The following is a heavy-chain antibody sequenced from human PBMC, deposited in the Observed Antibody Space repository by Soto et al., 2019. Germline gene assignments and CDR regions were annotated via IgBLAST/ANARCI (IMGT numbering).Heavy chain of an antibody. CDR1: GYTFINYF. V-gene: IGHV1-46*03. D-gene: IGHD4-4*01. CDR3: ARTNPTVPFDP. CDR2: INPGDGST. J-gene: IGHJ5*02. Sequence: GASVKVSCKTSGYTFINYFMHWVRQAPGQGLEWMGIINPGDGSTSYAQNFQGRVTMTRDTSTSTVYMELSSLRSEDTAVYYCARTNPTVPFDPWGQGTLDTVSS.